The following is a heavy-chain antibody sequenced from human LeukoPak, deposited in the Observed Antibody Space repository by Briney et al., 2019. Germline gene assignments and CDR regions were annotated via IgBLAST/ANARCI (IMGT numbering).Heavy chain of an antibody. CDR2: ISYDGSNK. Sequence: GGSLRLSCAASGFTFSSYGMHWVRQAPGKGLEWVAVISYDGSNKYYADSVKGRFTISRDNSKNTLYLQMNSLRPEDTAVYFCAREEAVAEPYFYGMDVWGQGTTVTVSS. CDR3: AREEAVAEPYFYGMDV. D-gene: IGHD6-19*01. J-gene: IGHJ6*02. V-gene: IGHV3-30*03. CDR1: GFTFSSYG.